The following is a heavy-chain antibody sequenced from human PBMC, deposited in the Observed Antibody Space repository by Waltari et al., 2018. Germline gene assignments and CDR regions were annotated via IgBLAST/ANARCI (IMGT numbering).Heavy chain of an antibody. CDR1: GYTCTGEY. CDR2: INPNSGGT. V-gene: IGHV1-2*02. J-gene: IGHJ4*02. CDR3: ARDAGDSSGP. Sequence: QVQLVQCGAEGKKRGASVKVSCKASGYTCTGEYLHSVRQTPGQRRARMGWINPNSGGTNYAQKFQGRVTMTRDTSISTAYMELSRLRSDDTAVYSCARDAGDSSGPWGQGTLVTVSS. D-gene: IGHD3-22*01.